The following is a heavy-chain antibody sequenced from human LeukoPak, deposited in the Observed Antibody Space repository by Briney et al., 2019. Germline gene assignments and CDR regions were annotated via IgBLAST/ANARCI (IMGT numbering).Heavy chain of an antibody. J-gene: IGHJ4*02. CDR2: TRYDGSRK. CDR3: AREILAPGKTHEY. Sequence: GGSLRLSCAASGFIFSSYGMHWVRQAPDKGLEWVAFTRYDGSRKYYADSVKGRFTISRDNSKNTLYLQMDSLRAEDTAMYYCAREILAPGKTHEYWGQGTLVTVSS. V-gene: IGHV3-30*02. CDR1: GFIFSSYG.